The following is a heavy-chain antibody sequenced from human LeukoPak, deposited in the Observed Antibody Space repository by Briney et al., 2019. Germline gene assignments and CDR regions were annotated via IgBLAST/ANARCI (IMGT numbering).Heavy chain of an antibody. CDR1: GFTVSSNY. CDR2: IYSGGST. CDR3: AREGRGYSGYDRGIDY. D-gene: IGHD5-12*01. Sequence: GGSLRLSCAASGFTVSSNYMSWVRQAPGKGLEWVSVIYSGGSTYYADSVKGRFTISRHNSKNTLYLQRNSLKAEDTAVYYCAREGRGYSGYDRGIDYWGQGTLVTVSS. J-gene: IGHJ4*02. V-gene: IGHV3-53*04.